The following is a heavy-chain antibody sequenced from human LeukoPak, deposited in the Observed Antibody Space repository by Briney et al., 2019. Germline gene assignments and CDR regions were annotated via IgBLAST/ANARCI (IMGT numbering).Heavy chain of an antibody. D-gene: IGHD2-2*01. CDR3: AKILNAMYFDL. Sequence: GASLRLSCAASGFTFSSYAMNWVRQAPGKGLEWVSTISGTTYYADSVKGRFSISRNDSQNMLFLQMDTLRADDTAVYYCAKILNAMYFDLWGRGTLVTVSS. V-gene: IGHV3-23*01. J-gene: IGHJ2*01. CDR1: GFTFSSYA. CDR2: ISGTT.